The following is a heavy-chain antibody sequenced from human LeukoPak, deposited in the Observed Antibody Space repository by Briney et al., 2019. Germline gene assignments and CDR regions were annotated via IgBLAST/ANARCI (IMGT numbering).Heavy chain of an antibody. V-gene: IGHV1-2*02. D-gene: IGHD6-13*01. J-gene: IGHJ6*02. Sequence: SSVTVSCMASGYTFTGYYMHWVRQAPGQGRDWMGWINPNSGGTNYAQKFQGRVTMTRDPSISTAYMELSRLRSDDTAVYYCARDSSNWGNYGMDVWGQGTTVTVSS. CDR1: GYTFTGYY. CDR2: INPNSGGT. CDR3: ARDSSNWGNYGMDV.